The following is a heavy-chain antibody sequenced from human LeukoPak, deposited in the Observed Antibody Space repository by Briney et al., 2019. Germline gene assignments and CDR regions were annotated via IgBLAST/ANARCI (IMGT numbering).Heavy chain of an antibody. Sequence: GGSLRLSCAASGFTFSSYSMNWVRQAPGKGLEWVSSISSSSSYIYYADSVKGRFTISRDNAKNSLYLQMNSLRAEDTAVYYCARVRPRTPSPYYYMDVWGKGTTVTFSS. J-gene: IGHJ6*03. CDR1: GFTFSSYS. CDR2: ISSSSSYI. CDR3: ARVRPRTPSPYYYMDV. V-gene: IGHV3-21*01. D-gene: IGHD1-14*01.